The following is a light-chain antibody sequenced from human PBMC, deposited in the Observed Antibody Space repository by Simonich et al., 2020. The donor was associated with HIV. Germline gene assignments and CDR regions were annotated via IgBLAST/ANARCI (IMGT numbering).Light chain of an antibody. Sequence: EIVMTQSPATLSVSPGERATLSCRASQSVSSNLAWFQQKPAQAPRLLIYGSSIRATGIPARFIGSGSGTEFTLTISSMQSEDFAVYHCQQYTNWPLTFGGGTKVEIK. CDR1: QSVSSN. CDR2: GSS. J-gene: IGKJ4*01. V-gene: IGKV3-15*01. CDR3: QQYTNWPLT.